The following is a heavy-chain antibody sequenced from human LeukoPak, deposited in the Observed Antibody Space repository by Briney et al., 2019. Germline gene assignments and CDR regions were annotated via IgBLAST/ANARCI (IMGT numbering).Heavy chain of an antibody. CDR1: GGSISSYY. Sequence: SETLSLTCTVSGGSISSYYWSWIRQSPGKGLEWIGYFYYSGSTRYNPSLKSRVTISVDTSKNQFSLKLNSVTAADTAVYYCARDTQEPAEMTTVGDAFDIWGQGTMVTVSS. V-gene: IGHV4-59*01. D-gene: IGHD4-17*01. J-gene: IGHJ3*02. CDR3: ARDTQEPAEMTTVGDAFDI. CDR2: FYYSGST.